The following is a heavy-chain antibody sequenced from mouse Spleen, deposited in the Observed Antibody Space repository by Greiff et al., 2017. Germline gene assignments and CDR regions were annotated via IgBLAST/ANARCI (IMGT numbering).Heavy chain of an antibody. V-gene: IGHV5-17*02. CDR3: AREGTWYFDY. D-gene: IGHD3-3*01. CDR2: ISSGSSTI. CDR1: GFTFSSFG. Sequence: EVKVVESGGGLVQPGGSRKLSCAASGFTFSSFGMHWVRQAPEKGLEWVAYISSGSSTIYYADTVKGRFTISRDNPKNTLFLQMTSLRSEDTAMYYCAREGTWYFDYWGQGTTLTVSS. J-gene: IGHJ2*01.